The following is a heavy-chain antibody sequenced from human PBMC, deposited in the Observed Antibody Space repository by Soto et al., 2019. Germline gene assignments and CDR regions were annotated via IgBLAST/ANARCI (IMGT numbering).Heavy chain of an antibody. Sequence: GASVKVSCKASGGTFSSYAISWVRQAPGQGLEWVGGIIPIFGTANYAQKFQGRVTITADESTSTAYMELSSLRSEDTAVYYCASSYCGGDCHPRHDAFDIWGQGTMVTVSS. V-gene: IGHV1-69*13. CDR2: IIPIFGTA. J-gene: IGHJ3*02. D-gene: IGHD2-21*02. CDR3: ASSYCGGDCHPRHDAFDI. CDR1: GGTFSSYA.